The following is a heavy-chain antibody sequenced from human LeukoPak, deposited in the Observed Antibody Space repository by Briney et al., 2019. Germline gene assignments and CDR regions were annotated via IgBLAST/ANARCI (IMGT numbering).Heavy chain of an antibody. J-gene: IGHJ3*02. D-gene: IGHD3-22*01. V-gene: IGHV4-30-4*02. CDR1: GGSISSGDYY. CDR3: ARDHETGGLDYYDSSAPYAFDI. Sequence: PSETLSLTCTVSGGSISSGDYYWSWIRQPPGKGLEWIGYIYYSGTTYYNPSLKSRVTISVDTSKNQFSLKLSSVTAADTAVYYCARDHETGGLDYYDSSAPYAFDIWGQGTMVTVSS. CDR2: IYYSGTT.